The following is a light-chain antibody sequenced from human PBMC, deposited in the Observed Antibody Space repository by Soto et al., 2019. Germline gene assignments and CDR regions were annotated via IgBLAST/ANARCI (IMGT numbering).Light chain of an antibody. V-gene: IGKV3-11*01. Sequence: EIVLTQSPATLSLSPGERATLSCRASQSVTTHLAWYQQKPGQTPRLLIYDASNRAAGVPARFSGSGSGADFTLTISSLEPEDSAVYYCQQRYNWPPITFGQGTRLEI. J-gene: IGKJ5*01. CDR3: QQRYNWPPIT. CDR1: QSVTTH. CDR2: DAS.